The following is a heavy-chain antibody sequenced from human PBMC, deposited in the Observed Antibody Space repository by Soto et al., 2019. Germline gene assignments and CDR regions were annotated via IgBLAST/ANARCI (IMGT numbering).Heavy chain of an antibody. CDR2: INAGNGNT. D-gene: IGHD6-19*01. CDR3: ARDSSGWPDDY. CDR1: GYTFTSYA. Sequence: QVQLVQSGAEVKKPGASVKVSCKASGYTFTSYAMHWVRQAPGQRLEWMGWINAGNGNTKYSQKFQARVTITRDTSASTAYMELSSLRSEDTAVYYCARDSSGWPDDYWGQGTLVTVSS. V-gene: IGHV1-3*01. J-gene: IGHJ4*02.